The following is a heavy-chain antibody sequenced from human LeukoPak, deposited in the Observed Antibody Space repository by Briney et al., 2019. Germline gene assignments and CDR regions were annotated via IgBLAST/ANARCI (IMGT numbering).Heavy chain of an antibody. J-gene: IGHJ3*02. Sequence: GGSLRLCCAASGFTFSSYSMNWVRQAPGKGLEWVSSIRSSSSYIYYADSVKGRFTISRDNAKNSLYLQMNSLRAEDTSMYYCARDRSYYDTLTGYRDVAFDIWGQGTMVTVSS. CDR1: GFTFSSYS. CDR3: ARDRSYYDTLTGYRDVAFDI. CDR2: IRSSSSYI. V-gene: IGHV3-21*01. D-gene: IGHD3-9*01.